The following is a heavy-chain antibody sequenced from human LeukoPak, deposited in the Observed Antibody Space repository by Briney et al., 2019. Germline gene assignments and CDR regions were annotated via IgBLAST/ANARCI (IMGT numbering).Heavy chain of an antibody. D-gene: IGHD1-1*01. CDR2: ISSSSSYI. Sequence: PGGSLRLSCAAFGFTFSSYSMNWVRQAPGKGLEWVSSISSSSSYIYYADSVEGRFTISRDNAKNSLYLQMNSLRAEDTAVYYCARGTEINFDYWGQGTLVTVSS. V-gene: IGHV3-21*01. J-gene: IGHJ4*02. CDR3: ARGTEINFDY. CDR1: GFTFSSYS.